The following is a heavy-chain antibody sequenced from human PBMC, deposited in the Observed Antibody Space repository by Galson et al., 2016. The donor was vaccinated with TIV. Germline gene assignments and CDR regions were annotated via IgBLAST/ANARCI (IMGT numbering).Heavy chain of an antibody. CDR1: GDSLTDLV. J-gene: IGHJ4*02. Sequence: SVKVSCKVSGDSLTDLVIHWVRQAPGKGLEWMGGFDPEVGRTIYAQKLQGRVTMTADTSTDTAYMELGSLRFEDTAVYYCATVAWFPGLSLDNWGQGTLVTVSS. D-gene: IGHD3-22*01. CDR2: FDPEVGRT. CDR3: ATVAWFPGLSLDN. V-gene: IGHV1-24*01.